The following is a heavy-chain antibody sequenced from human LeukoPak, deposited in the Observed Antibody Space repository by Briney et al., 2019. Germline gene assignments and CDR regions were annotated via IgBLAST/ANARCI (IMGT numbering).Heavy chain of an antibody. V-gene: IGHV3-7*01. CDR1: GVRFSDYW. J-gene: IGHJ6*02. D-gene: IGHD5-18*01. Sequence: GGALRLSCAASGVRFSDYWMSWGRQAPGKGREWGANIKQDGSEKYYVDSVKGRFTISRDNAKKSLYLQMNSLRAEDTALYYCARGAFTWIQHPYAMDVWGQGTTVTVSS. CDR2: IKQDGSEK. CDR3: ARGAFTWIQHPYAMDV.